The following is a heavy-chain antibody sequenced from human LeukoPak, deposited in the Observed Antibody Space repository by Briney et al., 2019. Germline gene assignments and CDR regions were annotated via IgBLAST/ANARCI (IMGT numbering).Heavy chain of an antibody. Sequence: PSETLSLTCTVSGGSISSYYWSWIRQPPGKGLEWIGYIYYSGSTNYNPSLKSRVTISVDTSKNQFSLKVSSVTAADTAVYYCARTYYYGSYYMDVWGKGTTVTISS. D-gene: IGHD3-10*01. V-gene: IGHV4-59*01. CDR3: ARTYYYGSYYMDV. J-gene: IGHJ6*03. CDR1: GGSISSYY. CDR2: IYYSGST.